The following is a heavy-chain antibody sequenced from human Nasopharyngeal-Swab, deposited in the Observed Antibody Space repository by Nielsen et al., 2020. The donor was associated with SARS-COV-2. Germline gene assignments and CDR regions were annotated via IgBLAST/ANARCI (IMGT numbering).Heavy chain of an antibody. J-gene: IGHJ6*02. Sequence: GGSLRLSCAASGLTFSDYDMSGIRQAPGKGREGGAYISSSSSYTNYADSVKGRFTISRDNAKNSLYLQMNSLRAEDTAVYYCARERGLRFLEWLSLWDGMDVWGQGTTVTVSS. CDR1: GLTFSDYD. CDR2: ISSSSSYT. D-gene: IGHD3-3*01. CDR3: ARERGLRFLEWLSLWDGMDV. V-gene: IGHV3-11*05.